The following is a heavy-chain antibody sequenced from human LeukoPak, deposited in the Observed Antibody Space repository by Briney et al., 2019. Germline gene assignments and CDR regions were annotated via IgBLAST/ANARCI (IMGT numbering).Heavy chain of an antibody. CDR3: ARDRYYYDSSGSSYFDY. CDR2: INWTGGST. D-gene: IGHD3-22*01. Sequence: GGSLRLSCAASGFTFDDSGMSWVRQAPGKGLEWVSGINWTGGSTGYADSVKGRFTISRDNAKNSLYLQMNSLRAEDTAVYYCARDRYYYDSSGSSYFDYWGQGTLVTVSS. J-gene: IGHJ4*02. V-gene: IGHV3-20*04. CDR1: GFTFDDSG.